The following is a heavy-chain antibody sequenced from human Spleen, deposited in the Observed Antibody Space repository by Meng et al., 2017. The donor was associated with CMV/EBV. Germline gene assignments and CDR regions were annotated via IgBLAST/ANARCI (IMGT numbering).Heavy chain of an antibody. CDR1: GFKFSDYG. Sequence: GGSLRLSCAASGFKFSDYGMNWVRQAPGKGLEWVAVISHDGRNIYYADSLKGRFTISRDNSKNTLYLQMNSLRLDDTAIYYCASMFYYDSSGPRPYWGQGTLVTVSS. J-gene: IGHJ4*02. D-gene: IGHD3-22*01. V-gene: IGHV3-30*03. CDR2: ISHDGRNI. CDR3: ASMFYYDSSGPRPY.